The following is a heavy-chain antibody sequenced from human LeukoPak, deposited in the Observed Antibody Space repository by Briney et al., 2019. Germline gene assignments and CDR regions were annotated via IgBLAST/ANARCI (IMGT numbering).Heavy chain of an antibody. J-gene: IGHJ4*02. Sequence: SETLSLTCTVSGGSISSYYWSWIRQPPGKGLEWIGYIHYSGSTKYNPSLKSRVSISLDTSKNQFSLKVNSVTAADTAVYYCARVASSGWSGGPFEYWGQGSLVTVSS. CDR2: IHYSGST. V-gene: IGHV4-59*01. CDR1: GGSISSYY. D-gene: IGHD6-19*01. CDR3: ARVASSGWSGGPFEY.